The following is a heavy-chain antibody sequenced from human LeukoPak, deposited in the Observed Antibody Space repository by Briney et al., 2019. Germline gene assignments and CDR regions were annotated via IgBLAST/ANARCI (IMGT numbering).Heavy chain of an antibody. Sequence: SETLSLTCTVSGGSISSYYWSWIRQPAGKGLEWIGRIYTSGSTNYNPSLKSRVTISVDTSKNQFSLRLRSVTAADTAVYYCARDFSSSSSVYYYYYMDVWGKGTTVTVSS. CDR1: GGSISSYY. V-gene: IGHV4-4*07. CDR3: ARDFSSSSSVYYYYYMDV. D-gene: IGHD6-6*01. CDR2: IYTSGST. J-gene: IGHJ6*03.